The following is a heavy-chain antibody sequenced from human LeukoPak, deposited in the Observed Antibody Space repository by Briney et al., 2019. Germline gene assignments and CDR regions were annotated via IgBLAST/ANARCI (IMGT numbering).Heavy chain of an antibody. J-gene: IGHJ4*02. V-gene: IGHV4-59*01. D-gene: IGHD3-10*01. CDR3: ARLGSRVV. CDR2: IYNSGST. CDR1: GGSISTYY. Sequence: PSETLSLTCTVSGGSISTYYWSWIRKPPGKGLEWIGHIYNSGSTNYSPSLKSRVTISVDTSKNQFSLKLSSVTAADTAVYYCARLGSRVVWGQGTLVIVSS.